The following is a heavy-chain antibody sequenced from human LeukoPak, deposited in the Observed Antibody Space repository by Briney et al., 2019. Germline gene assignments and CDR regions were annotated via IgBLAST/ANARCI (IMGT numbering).Heavy chain of an antibody. CDR2: ISGSGGST. CDR1: GFTFSSYA. J-gene: IGHJ4*02. D-gene: IGHD2-15*01. V-gene: IGHV3-23*01. Sequence: GGSLRLSCAASGFTFSSYAMSWVRQAPGKGLEWVSAISGSGGSTYYADSVKGRFTISRDNSKNTLYPQMNSLRAEDTAVYYCAKPRYCSGGSCYSWDYWGQGTLVTVSS. CDR3: AKPRYCSGGSCYSWDY.